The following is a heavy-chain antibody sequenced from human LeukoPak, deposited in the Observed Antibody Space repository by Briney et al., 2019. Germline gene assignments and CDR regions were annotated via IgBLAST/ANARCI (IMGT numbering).Heavy chain of an antibody. V-gene: IGHV3-23*01. Sequence: GGSLRLSCAASGFTFSSYAMSWVRQAPGKGLEWVSAISGSGGSTYYADSVKGRFTISRDNSKNTLYLQMNSLRAEDTAAYYCARVHYYYYGMDVWGQGTTVTVSS. J-gene: IGHJ6*02. CDR3: ARVHYYYYGMDV. CDR1: GFTFSSYA. CDR2: ISGSGGST.